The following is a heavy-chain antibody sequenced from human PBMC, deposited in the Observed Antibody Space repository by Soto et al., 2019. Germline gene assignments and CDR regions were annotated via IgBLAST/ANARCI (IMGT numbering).Heavy chain of an antibody. CDR3: TRGRCSATYCYSNFDS. CDR1: GGSFSGYY. Sequence: QVQLQQWGAGLLKPSETLSLTCAVYGGSFSGYYWSWIRQPPGKVLEWIGEINHSGSNNYNPSLKRRVTMSADTSKGHFSMKLSAVTAADMAVYYCTRGRCSATYCYSNFDSWGQGTLVTVSS. CDR2: INHSGSN. V-gene: IGHV4-34*01. J-gene: IGHJ4*02. D-gene: IGHD2-15*01.